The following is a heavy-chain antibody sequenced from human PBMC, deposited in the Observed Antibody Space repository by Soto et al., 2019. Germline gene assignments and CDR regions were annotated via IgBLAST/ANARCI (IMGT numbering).Heavy chain of an antibody. CDR2: ISSSSSYI. Sequence: GGSLRLSCAASGFTFSSYSMNWVRQAPGKGLEWVSSISSSSSYIYYADSVKGRFTISRDNAKNSLYLQMNSLRAEDTAVYYCAQQGSKAGYSSGWPGRDYYMDVWGKGTTVTVSS. CDR3: AQQGSKAGYSSGWPGRDYYMDV. J-gene: IGHJ6*03. V-gene: IGHV3-21*01. CDR1: GFTFSSYS. D-gene: IGHD6-19*01.